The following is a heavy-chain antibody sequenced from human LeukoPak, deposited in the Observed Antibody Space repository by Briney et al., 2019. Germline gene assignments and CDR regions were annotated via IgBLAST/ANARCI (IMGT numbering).Heavy chain of an antibody. J-gene: IGHJ4*02. V-gene: IGHV4-59*12. D-gene: IGHD3-10*01. Sequence: PSETLSLTCTVSGGSISSYYWNWIRQPPGRGLEYIWYIYYSGSTNYNPSLKSRVTISVDTSKNQFSLKLSSVTAADTAVYYCARAGMVRGVTDWGQGTLVTVSS. CDR3: ARAGMVRGVTD. CDR2: IYYSGST. CDR1: GGSISSYY.